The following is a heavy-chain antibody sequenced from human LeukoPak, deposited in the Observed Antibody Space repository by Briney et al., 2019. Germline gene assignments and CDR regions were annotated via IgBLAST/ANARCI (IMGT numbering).Heavy chain of an antibody. CDR2: IIPIFGTA. CDR3: ARTPYRNYFDY. Sequence: SVNVSCTASGGTFSSYAISWVRQAPGQGLEWMGGIIPIFGTANYAQKFQGRVTITADESTSTAYMELSSLRSEDTAVYYCARTPYRNYFDYWGQGTLVTVSS. J-gene: IGHJ4*02. D-gene: IGHD2-2*01. V-gene: IGHV1-69*13. CDR1: GGTFSSYA.